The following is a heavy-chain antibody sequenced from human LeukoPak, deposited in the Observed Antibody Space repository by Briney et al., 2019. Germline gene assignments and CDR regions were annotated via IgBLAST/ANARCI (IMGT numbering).Heavy chain of an antibody. CDR2: IYHSGST. J-gene: IGHJ6*03. V-gene: IGHV4-4*02. Sequence: SETLSLTCAVSGGSISSSNWWSWVRQPPGKGLEWIGEIYHSGSTNYNPSLKSRVTISVDKSKNQFSLKLSSVTAADTAVYYCARETAYNYDYYYYMDVWGKGTTVTVSS. CDR1: GGSISSSNW. D-gene: IGHD5-18*01. CDR3: ARETAYNYDYYYYMDV.